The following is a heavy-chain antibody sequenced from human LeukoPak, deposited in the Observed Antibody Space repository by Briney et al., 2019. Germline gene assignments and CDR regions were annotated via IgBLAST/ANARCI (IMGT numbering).Heavy chain of an antibody. CDR3: ARLLESPDYYYYYYMDV. CDR1: GGSISSYY. J-gene: IGHJ6*03. D-gene: IGHD3-3*01. V-gene: IGHV4-59*08. CDR2: IYYSGST. Sequence: TSETLSLTCTVSGGSISSYYWSWIRQPPGKGLEWIGYIYYSGSTNYNPSLKSRVTISVDTSKNQFSLKLSSVTAADTAVYYCARLLESPDYYYYYYMDVWGKGTTVTVSS.